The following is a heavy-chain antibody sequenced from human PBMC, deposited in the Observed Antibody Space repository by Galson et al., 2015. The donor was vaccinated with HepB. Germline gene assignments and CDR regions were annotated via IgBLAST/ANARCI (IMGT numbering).Heavy chain of an antibody. CDR1: GFTFSSYS. D-gene: IGHD1-20*01. J-gene: IGHJ2*01. CDR2: ISSSSSYI. V-gene: IGHV3-21*01. Sequence: SLRLSCAASGFTFSSYSMNWVRQAPGKGLEWVSSISSSSSYIYYADSVKGRFTISRDNAKNSLYLQMNSLRAEDTAVYSCAKTPYNWGASTYWYFDLWGRGTLVTVSS. CDR3: AKTPYNWGASTYWYFDL.